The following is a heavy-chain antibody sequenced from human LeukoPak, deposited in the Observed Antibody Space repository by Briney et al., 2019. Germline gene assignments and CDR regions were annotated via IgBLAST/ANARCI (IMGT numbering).Heavy chain of an antibody. CDR1: GGSISSYY. V-gene: IGHV4-59*01. J-gene: IGHJ5*02. D-gene: IGHD3-3*01. Sequence: SEALSLTCTVSGGSISSYYWSWIRQPPGKGLEWIGYIYYSGNTNYNPSLKSRVTISVDTSKNQFSLKLSSVTAADTAVYYCARLWSEGNWENWFDPWGQGTLVTVSS. CDR3: ARLWSEGNWENWFDP. CDR2: IYYSGNT.